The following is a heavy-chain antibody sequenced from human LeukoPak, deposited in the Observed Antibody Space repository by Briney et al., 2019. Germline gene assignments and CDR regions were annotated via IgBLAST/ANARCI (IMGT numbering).Heavy chain of an antibody. V-gene: IGHV4-59*01. CDR1: GGSISSYY. D-gene: IGHD2-15*01. CDR2: IYYSGST. J-gene: IGHJ4*02. Sequence: SETLSLTCTVSGGSISSYYWSWIRQPPGKGLEWIGYIYYSGSTNYNPSLKSRVTISVDTSKDQFSLKLSSVTAADTAVYYCARDYLYCSGGSCYSTFDYWGQGTLVTVSS. CDR3: ARDYLYCSGGSCYSTFDY.